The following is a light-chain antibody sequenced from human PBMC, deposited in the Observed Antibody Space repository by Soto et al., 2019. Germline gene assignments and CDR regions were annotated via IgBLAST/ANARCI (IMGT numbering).Light chain of an antibody. V-gene: IGLV2-11*01. CDR1: SSDVGGYNY. J-gene: IGLJ2*01. CDR2: DVS. Sequence: QSALTQPRSVSGSPGQSVTISCTGTSSDVGGYNYVSWYQQHPGKAPKLMIYDVSKRPSGVPGRFSGYKSGNTASLTISGLQAEDEADYYCCSYAGSYTVVFGGGTKLTVL. CDR3: CSYAGSYTVV.